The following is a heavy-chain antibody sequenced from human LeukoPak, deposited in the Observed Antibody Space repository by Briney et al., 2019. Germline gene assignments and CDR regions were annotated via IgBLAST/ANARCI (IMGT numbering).Heavy chain of an antibody. CDR1: GGSISSGSYY. Sequence: PSETLSLTCTVSGGSISSGSYYWSWIRQPAGKGLEWIGRIYTSGSTNYNPSLKSRVTISVDTSKNQFSLKLSSVTAADTAVYYCARMGATTGLAWFDPWGQGTLVTVSS. CDR3: ARMGATTGLAWFDP. CDR2: IYTSGST. V-gene: IGHV4-61*02. J-gene: IGHJ5*02. D-gene: IGHD1-26*01.